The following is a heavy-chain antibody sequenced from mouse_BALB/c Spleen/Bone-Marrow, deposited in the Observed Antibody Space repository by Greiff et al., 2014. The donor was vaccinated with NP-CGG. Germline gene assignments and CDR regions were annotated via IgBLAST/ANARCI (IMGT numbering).Heavy chain of an antibody. CDR2: ISTYSGDA. CDR3: ATPPGGNFGYWYFDV. D-gene: IGHD2-1*01. Sequence: VQLQQSGAELVRPGVSVKISCKGSGYTVTDYAVHWVKQSHAKSLEWIGVISTYSGDARYNQKFKDKATMTVDKSSRTAYMELARLTSEDSAIYYCATPPGGNFGYWYFDVWGAGTTVTVSS. CDR1: GYTVTDYA. V-gene: IGHV1-67*01. J-gene: IGHJ1*01.